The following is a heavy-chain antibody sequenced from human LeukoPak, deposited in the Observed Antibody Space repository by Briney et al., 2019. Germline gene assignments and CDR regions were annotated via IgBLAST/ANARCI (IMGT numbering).Heavy chain of an antibody. CDR1: GGSFSGYY. CDR3: ARAVGFVVVPAAIAYYYMDV. CDR2: INHSGST. D-gene: IGHD2-2*02. V-gene: IGHV4-34*01. Sequence: SETLSLTCAVYGGSFSGYYWSWIRQPPGKRLEWIGEINHSGSTNYNPSLKSRVTISVDTSKNQFSLKLSSVTAADTAVYYCARAVGFVVVPAAIAYYYMDVWGKGTTVTVSS. J-gene: IGHJ6*03.